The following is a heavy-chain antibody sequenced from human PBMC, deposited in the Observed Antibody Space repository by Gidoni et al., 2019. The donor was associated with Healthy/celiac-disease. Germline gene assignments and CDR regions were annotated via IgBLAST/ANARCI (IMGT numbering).Heavy chain of an antibody. J-gene: IGHJ6*03. CDR3: ARLAKDYDFWSGYEAFGYYYYMDV. CDR2: IYPGDADT. V-gene: IGHV5-51*01. D-gene: IGHD3-3*01. Sequence: EVQLVQSGAEVKKPGESLTISWQGSGYSFTSSWIGWVRQMPGKGLEWMGIIYPGDADTRYSPSFQGQVTISADKSISTAYLQWSSLKASDTAMYYCARLAKDYDFWSGYEAFGYYYYMDVWGKGTTVTVSS. CDR1: GYSFTSSW.